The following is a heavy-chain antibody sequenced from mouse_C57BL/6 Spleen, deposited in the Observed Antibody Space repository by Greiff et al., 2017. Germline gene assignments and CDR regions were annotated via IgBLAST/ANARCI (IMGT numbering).Heavy chain of an antibody. CDR3: ARTDYYGSSYAMDY. CDR2: IWGVGST. Sequence: VQLVESGPGLVAPSQSLSITCTVSGFSLTSYGVDWVRQSPGKGLEWLGVIWGVGSTNYNSALKSRLSISKDNSKSQVFLKMNSLQTDDTAMYYCARTDYYGSSYAMDYWGQGTSVTVSS. V-gene: IGHV2-6*01. CDR1: GFSLTSYG. D-gene: IGHD1-1*01. J-gene: IGHJ4*01.